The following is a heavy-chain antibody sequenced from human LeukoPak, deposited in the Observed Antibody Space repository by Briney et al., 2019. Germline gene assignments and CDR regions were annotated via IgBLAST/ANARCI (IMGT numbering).Heavy chain of an antibody. D-gene: IGHD3-10*01. CDR1: GFTFSSYE. Sequence: GGSLRLSCAASGFTFSSYEMNWVRQAPGKGLEWVSYISSSGSTIYYADSVKGRFTISRDNAKNTLYMQMNSLRAEDTAVYYCAKDLKMVRGVIAPAYWGQGTLVTVSS. J-gene: IGHJ4*02. CDR2: ISSSGSTI. V-gene: IGHV3-48*03. CDR3: AKDLKMVRGVIAPAY.